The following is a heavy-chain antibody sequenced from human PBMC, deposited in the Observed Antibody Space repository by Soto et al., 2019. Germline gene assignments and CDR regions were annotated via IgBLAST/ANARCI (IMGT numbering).Heavy chain of an antibody. D-gene: IGHD3-22*01. J-gene: IGHJ6*02. Sequence: RSLTFSVSGGSISSSSYYWGWIRQPPGKGLEWIGSVSYSGSTYYNPSLKSRVTISVDTSKNQFSLKLSSVTAADTAVYYCAKYYFDSTGSHYYYYGMDVWGQGTSVTVSS. V-gene: IGHV4-39*01. CDR1: GGSISSSSYY. CDR3: AKYYFDSTGSHYYYYGMDV. CDR2: VSYSGST.